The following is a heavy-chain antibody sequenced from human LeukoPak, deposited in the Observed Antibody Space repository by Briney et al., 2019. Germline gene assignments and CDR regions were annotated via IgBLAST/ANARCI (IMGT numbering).Heavy chain of an antibody. D-gene: IGHD3-22*01. V-gene: IGHV3-48*01. CDR1: GFTFSSYS. J-gene: IGHJ4*02. Sequence: PGGSLRLSCAASGFTFSSYSMNWVRQAPGKGLEWVSYISSSSSTIYYADSVKGRFTISRDNAKNTLYLQMNSLRAEDTAVYYCATLDYYDSSGYYYPPPPFDYWGQGTLVTVSS. CDR2: ISSSSSTI. CDR3: ATLDYYDSSGYYYPPPPFDY.